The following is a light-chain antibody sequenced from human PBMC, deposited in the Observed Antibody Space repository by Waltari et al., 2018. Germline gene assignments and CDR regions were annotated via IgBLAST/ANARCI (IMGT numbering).Light chain of an antibody. J-gene: IGLJ2*01. CDR2: KDS. CDR3: SSAADNSVV. V-gene: IGLV3-27*01. Sequence: SYELTQPSSVSVSPGQTARITCSGDVLAKKYALWVQQKQGQAPVLVIYKDSERPSWIPERFSGSSSGTIVTLTISGAHVEDEADYYCSSAADNSVVFGGGTKLTVL. CDR1: VLAKKY.